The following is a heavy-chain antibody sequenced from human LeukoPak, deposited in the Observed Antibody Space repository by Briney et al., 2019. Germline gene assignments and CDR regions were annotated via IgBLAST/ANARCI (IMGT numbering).Heavy chain of an antibody. J-gene: IGHJ4*02. D-gene: IGHD6-13*01. CDR2: INPNSGGT. Sequence: GASVKVSCKASGYTFTGYYMHWVRQAPGQGLEWMGRINPNSGGTNYAQKFQGRVTMTRDTSISTAYMELSRLRSDDTAVYYCARDSQSRYSSSWYALFDYWGQGTLVTVSS. CDR3: ARDSQSRYSSSWYALFDY. V-gene: IGHV1-2*06. CDR1: GYTFTGYY.